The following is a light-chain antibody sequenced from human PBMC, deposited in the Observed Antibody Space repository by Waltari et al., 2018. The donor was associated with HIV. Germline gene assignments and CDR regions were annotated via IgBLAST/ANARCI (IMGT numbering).Light chain of an antibody. CDR1: QSVSSKY. CDR3: QQYGTSPTT. CDR2: GAS. J-gene: IGKJ3*01. Sequence: EIVLTQSPGTLSLSPGEGATLSCRASQSVSSKYFAWYQQKPGQAPRRLIYGASSRATGIPDRLSGSGAGTDFTLTISRLEPEDFAVYYCQQYGTSPTTFGPGTKVVIK. V-gene: IGKV3-20*01.